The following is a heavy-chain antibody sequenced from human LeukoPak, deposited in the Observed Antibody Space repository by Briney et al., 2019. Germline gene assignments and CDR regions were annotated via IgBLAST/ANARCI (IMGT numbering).Heavy chain of an antibody. CDR2: INHSGST. CDR3: ARHQGDGDGVWFDP. V-gene: IGHV4-39*01. CDR1: GGSVSSSSYY. J-gene: IGHJ5*02. Sequence: SETLSLTCTVSGGSVSSSSYYWSWIRQPPGKGLEWIGEINHSGSTNYNPSLKSRVTISVDTSKNQFSLKLSSVTAADTAVYYCARHQGDGDGVWFDPWGQGTLVTVSS. D-gene: IGHD4-17*01.